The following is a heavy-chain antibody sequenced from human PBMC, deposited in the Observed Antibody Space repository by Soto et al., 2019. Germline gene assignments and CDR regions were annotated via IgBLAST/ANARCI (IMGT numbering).Heavy chain of an antibody. CDR2: IYHSGST. V-gene: IGHV4-39*07. Sequence: SETLSLTCTVSGGSISSSSYYWGWIRQPPGKGLEWIGEIYHSGSTNYNTSLKSRVTISVDKSKNQFSLKVTSVTAADTAVYYCARVSGSYYYGMDVWGQGTTVTVSS. CDR1: GGSISSSSYY. J-gene: IGHJ6*02. CDR3: ARVSGSYYYGMDV.